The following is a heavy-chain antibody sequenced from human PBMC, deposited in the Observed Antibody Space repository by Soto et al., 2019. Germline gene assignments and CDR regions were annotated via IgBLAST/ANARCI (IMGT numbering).Heavy chain of an antibody. Sequence: ASVKVSCKASGYTFTSYGISWVRQAPGQGLEWMGWISAYNGNTNYAQKLQGRVTMTTDTSTSTAYMELRSLRSDDTAVYYCARVEPLYCSSTSCYHYYYYGMDVWGQGTTVTVSS. CDR2: ISAYNGNT. D-gene: IGHD2-2*01. CDR3: ARVEPLYCSSTSCYHYYYYGMDV. CDR1: GYTFTSYG. V-gene: IGHV1-18*01. J-gene: IGHJ6*02.